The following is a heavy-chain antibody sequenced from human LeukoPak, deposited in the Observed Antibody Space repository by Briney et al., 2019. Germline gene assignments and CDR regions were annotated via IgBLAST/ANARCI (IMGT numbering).Heavy chain of an antibody. J-gene: IGHJ6*02. Sequence: GGSLRLSCAASGFTFSNAWMSWVRQAPGKGLEWVGRIKSKTDGGTTDYAAPVKGRFTISRDDSKNTLYLQMNSLKTEDTAVYYCTTGPQLGIYYYYYGMDVWGQGTTVTVSS. CDR3: TTGPQLGIYYYYYGMDV. CDR1: GFTFSNAW. CDR2: IKSKTDGGTT. D-gene: IGHD1-1*01. V-gene: IGHV3-15*01.